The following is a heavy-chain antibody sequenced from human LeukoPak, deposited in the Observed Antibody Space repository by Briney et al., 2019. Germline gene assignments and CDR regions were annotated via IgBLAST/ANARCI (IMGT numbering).Heavy chain of an antibody. J-gene: IGHJ4*02. CDR1: GGSISNYY. CDR2: ISYSGGT. V-gene: IGHV4-59*08. Sequence: SETLSLTCTVSGGSISNYYWNWIRQRPGKGLEWVGHISYSGGTKYNPSLQSRVTISIDTSKNQFSLNLSSVTAADTAVYYCARSDCSGTSCLFDYWGQGTLVTVSS. CDR3: ARSDCSGTSCLFDY. D-gene: IGHD2-2*01.